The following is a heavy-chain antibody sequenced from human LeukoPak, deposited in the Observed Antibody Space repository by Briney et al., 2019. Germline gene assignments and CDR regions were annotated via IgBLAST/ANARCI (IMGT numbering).Heavy chain of an antibody. Sequence: SETLSLTCTVSGGSISSYYWSWIRQPPGKGLEWIGEINHSGSTNYNPSLKSRVTISVDTSKNQFSLKLSSVTAADTAVYYCARRVFYGSGSYYLDNYYMDVWGKGTTVTISS. CDR3: ARRVFYGSGSYYLDNYYMDV. V-gene: IGHV4-34*01. CDR1: GGSISSYY. CDR2: INHSGST. J-gene: IGHJ6*03. D-gene: IGHD3-10*01.